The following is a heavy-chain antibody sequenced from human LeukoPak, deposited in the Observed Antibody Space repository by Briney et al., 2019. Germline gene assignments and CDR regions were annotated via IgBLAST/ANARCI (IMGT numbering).Heavy chain of an antibody. D-gene: IGHD2-15*01. V-gene: IGHV4-4*07. CDR2: FYTNGNT. CDR3: ARDCSGGSCYSGGNVDGTFDI. Sequence: SETLSLTCTVSGGSISSYYWSWIRQSAGKGLEWIGRFYTNGNTKYNPSLKSRVTMSIDTSKNEFSLKLSSVTAADTAVYYCARDCSGGSCYSGGNVDGTFDIWGQGTRVTVSS. CDR1: GGSISSYY. J-gene: IGHJ3*02.